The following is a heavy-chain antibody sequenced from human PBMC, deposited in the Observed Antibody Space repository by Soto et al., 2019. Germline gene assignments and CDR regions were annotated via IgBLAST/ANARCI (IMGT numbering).Heavy chain of an antibody. CDR3: AASIQAVDYAQGYYS. J-gene: IGHJ5*01. D-gene: IGHD4-17*01. V-gene: IGHV1-8*01. CDR1: GYTFTSYD. Sequence: QVQLVQSGAEVKKPGASVKVSCKASGYTFTSYDINWVRQATGQGLEYLGWMNPNSGNTGYVQKFQGRVTMTWDTTRATPPWKLVRLLSTYMLFYIRAASIQAVDYAQGYYSWGQATPLTVSS. CDR2: MNPNSGNT.